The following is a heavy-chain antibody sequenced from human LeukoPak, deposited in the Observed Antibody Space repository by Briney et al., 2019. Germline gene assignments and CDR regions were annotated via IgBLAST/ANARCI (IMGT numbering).Heavy chain of an antibody. J-gene: IGHJ4*02. CDR2: VYYSGTT. D-gene: IGHD4-23*01. Sequence: PSETLSLTCTVSGGSISSYYWSWIRQPPGKGLEWIGYVYYSGTTNYNPSLKSRVIISVDTSKNQFSLKLSPVIAADTAVYYCARVGVGYSGKIIKYYFDYWGQGTLVTVSS. CDR3: ARVGVGYSGKIIKYYFDY. CDR1: GGSISSYY. V-gene: IGHV4-59*01.